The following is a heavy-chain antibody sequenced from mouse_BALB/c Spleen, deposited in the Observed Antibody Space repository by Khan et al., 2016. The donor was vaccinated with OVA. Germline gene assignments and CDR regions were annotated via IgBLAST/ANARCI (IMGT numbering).Heavy chain of an antibody. V-gene: IGHV7-3*02. CDR3: ARETVVDIYWYLDV. D-gene: IGHD1-1*01. CDR2: IRHKANGYTT. Sequence: EVELVESGGGLVQPGGSLRLSCATSGFTFTDYYMSWVRQPPGKALEWLGFIRHKANGYTTEYSASVKGRFTISRDNSQSIVYLQMNTLRAEDSATYYCARETVVDIYWYLDVWGAGTTVTVSS. J-gene: IGHJ1*01. CDR1: GFTFTDYY.